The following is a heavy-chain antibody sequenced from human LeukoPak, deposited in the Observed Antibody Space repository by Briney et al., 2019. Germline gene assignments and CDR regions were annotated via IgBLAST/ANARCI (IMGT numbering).Heavy chain of an antibody. J-gene: IGHJ6*02. CDR1: GYTFTSYA. CDR2: INAGNGNT. V-gene: IGHV1-3*01. Sequence: ASVKVPCKASGYTFTSYAMHWVRQAPGQRLEWMGWINAGNGNTKYSQKFQGRVTITRDTSASTAYMELSSLRSEDTAVYYCARALPAAMIHGMDVWGQGTTVTVSS. D-gene: IGHD2-2*01. CDR3: ARALPAAMIHGMDV.